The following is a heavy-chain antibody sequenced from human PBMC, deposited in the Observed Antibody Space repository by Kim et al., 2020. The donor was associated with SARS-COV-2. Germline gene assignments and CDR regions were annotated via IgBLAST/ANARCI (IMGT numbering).Heavy chain of an antibody. V-gene: IGHV4-30-4*01. J-gene: IGHJ4*02. CDR1: GGSISSGDYY. Sequence: SETLSLTCTVSGGSISSGDYYWSWIRQPPGKGLEWIGYIYYSGSTYYNPSLKSRVTISVDTSKNQFSLKLSSVTAADTAVYYCARDRRGVGDSGYDWWGQGTLVTVSS. D-gene: IGHD5-12*01. CDR3: ARDRRGVGDSGYDW. CDR2: IYYSGST.